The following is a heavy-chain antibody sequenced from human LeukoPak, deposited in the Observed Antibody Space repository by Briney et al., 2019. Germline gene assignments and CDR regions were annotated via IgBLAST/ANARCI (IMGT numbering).Heavy chain of an antibody. D-gene: IGHD2-21*02. CDR1: GFTFSSYA. CDR2: INGGGDST. J-gene: IGHJ6*02. CDR3: VHCGGDCYPCCGMDG. V-gene: IGHV3-23*01. Sequence: GGSLRLSCAASGFTFSSYAMSWVRQAPGKGLEWVSVINGGGDSTYYADSVKGRFTISRDNSKNTLFLQMNSLRAEDTAVYYCVHCGGDCYPCCGMDGWGQGTTVTVSS.